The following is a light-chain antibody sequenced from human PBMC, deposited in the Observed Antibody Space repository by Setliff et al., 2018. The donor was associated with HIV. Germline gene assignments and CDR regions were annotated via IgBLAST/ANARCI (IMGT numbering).Light chain of an antibody. J-gene: IGLJ3*02. CDR1: SGSVSTGHF. V-gene: IGLV8-61*01. CDR2: STN. Sequence: QTVVTQEPSFSVSPGGTVTLTCGLRSGSVSTGHFPSWYQQTPGQTPRMLIYSTNTRASGVPDRFSGSILGNRAALTIPGAQADDECDYYCVLYMGNSVSVFGGGTKVTVL. CDR3: VLYMGNSVSV.